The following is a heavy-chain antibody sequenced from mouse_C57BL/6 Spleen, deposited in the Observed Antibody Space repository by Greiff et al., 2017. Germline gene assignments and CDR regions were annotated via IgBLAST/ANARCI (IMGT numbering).Heavy chain of an antibody. V-gene: IGHV5-17*01. Sequence: EVKLVESGGGLVKPGGSLKLSCAASGFTFSDYGMHWVRQAPEKGLEWVAYISSGSSTIYYADTVKGRFTISRDNAQNTLFLQMTSLRSEDTAKYYCAINWDEYYAWDYWGQGTSVTVSS. CDR3: AINWDEYYAWDY. D-gene: IGHD4-1*01. CDR2: ISSGSSTI. J-gene: IGHJ4*01. CDR1: GFTFSDYG.